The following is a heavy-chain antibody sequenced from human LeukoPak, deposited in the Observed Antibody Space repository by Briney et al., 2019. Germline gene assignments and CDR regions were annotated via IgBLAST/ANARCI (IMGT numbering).Heavy chain of an antibody. CDR3: ARGTGWNYFDY. J-gene: IGHJ4*02. Sequence: SLTHPRAASGSNPSYYYMIWVHPPPEKALEWVSYLYRDGSAYYADSVKDRFTVSRDNSNDTVYLQMCSLRAEDTAVYYCARGTGWNYFDYWGQGTLVTVSS. V-gene: IGHV3-66*01. D-gene: IGHD2-15*01. CDR2: LYRDGSA. CDR1: GSNPSYYY.